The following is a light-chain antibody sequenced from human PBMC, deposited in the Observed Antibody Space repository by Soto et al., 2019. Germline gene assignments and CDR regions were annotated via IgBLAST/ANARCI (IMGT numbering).Light chain of an antibody. V-gene: IGLV6-57*02. Sequence: NFMLTQPHSLSGSPGKTITISCTGTSGSITSNYVQWYQQRQGSAPIIVTYEDNQRPSGVPDRFSGSIDRSSNSASLTISGLKTEDEADYYCQSYDTNSVVFGGGTKLTVL. CDR2: EDN. CDR1: SGSITSNY. J-gene: IGLJ2*01. CDR3: QSYDTNSVV.